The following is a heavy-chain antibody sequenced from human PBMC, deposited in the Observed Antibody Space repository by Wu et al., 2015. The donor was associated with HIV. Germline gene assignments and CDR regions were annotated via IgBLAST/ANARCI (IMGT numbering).Heavy chain of an antibody. CDR1: GGTFSSFA. CDR3: ARGPYSYGSGSYYLDY. V-gene: IGHV1-69*01. Sequence: QVQLVQPGAEVKKPGSSVKVSCTASGGTFSSFAISWVRQAPGQGLEWMGGIIPLFRTTNYAQEFQGRVTVTADESTSTAFMELSSLRSEDTAVYYCARGPYSYGSGSYYLDYWGQGTLVTVSS. J-gene: IGHJ4*02. CDR2: IIPLFRTT. D-gene: IGHD3-10*01.